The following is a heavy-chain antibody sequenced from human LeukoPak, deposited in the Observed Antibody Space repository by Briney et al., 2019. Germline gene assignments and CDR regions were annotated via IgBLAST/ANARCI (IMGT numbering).Heavy chain of an antibody. CDR1: GYSISRGNY. D-gene: IGHD1-26*01. J-gene: IGHJ4*02. Sequence: PSEPLSLTSTVPGYSISRGNYWAWIRRPPGKGLEWIGSIYHSGSTYYNPSLKSRVTISVDTSKNQFSLKLSSVTAADTAVYYCARDLGADHMWGQGTLVTVSS. CDR2: IYHSGST. CDR3: ARDLGADHM. V-gene: IGHV4-38-2*02.